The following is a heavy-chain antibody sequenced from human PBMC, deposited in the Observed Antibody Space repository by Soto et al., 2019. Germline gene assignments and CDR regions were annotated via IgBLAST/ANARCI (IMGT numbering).Heavy chain of an antibody. V-gene: IGHV1-3*01. Sequence: QAQLVQSGAEVKKPGASVKVSCKASGYSFTDFAMHWVRLASGQRLEWMGWINADKGDTKYSPKFQGRVTITRDTTATTAFMELRSLRSEDTAVYYCARGPLSGVATIWDYANWFDPWGQGSLVTVST. CDR2: INADKGDT. CDR3: ARGPLSGVATIWDYANWFDP. D-gene: IGHD5-12*01. CDR1: GYSFTDFA. J-gene: IGHJ5*02.